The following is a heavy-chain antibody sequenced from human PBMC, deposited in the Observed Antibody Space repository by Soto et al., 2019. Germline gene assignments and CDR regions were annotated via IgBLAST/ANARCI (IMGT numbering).Heavy chain of an antibody. V-gene: IGHV3-74*02. J-gene: IGHJ3*01. CDR3: ARGSGVGDL. Sequence: EVQLVESGGGLVQPGGPLRLSCAASGFTFSSYWMHWVRQGPGKGLVWVARINRDGSSTNYADSVKGRFTISRDNAKNMLYLQMNRLRAEETAVYDCARGSGVGDLWGQGTMVTVSS. CDR2: INRDGSST. D-gene: IGHD3-10*01. CDR1: GFTFSSYW.